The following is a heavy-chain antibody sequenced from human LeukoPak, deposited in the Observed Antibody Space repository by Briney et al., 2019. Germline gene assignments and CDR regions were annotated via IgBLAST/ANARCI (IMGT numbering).Heavy chain of an antibody. Sequence: ASVKVSCKASGGTFSSYAISWVRQAPGKGLEWVSAISGSGGSTYYADSVKGRFTISRDNSKNTLYLQMNSLRAEDTAVYYCAKNLVPPLGIAAAGHYSFDYWGQGTLVTVSS. D-gene: IGHD6-13*01. J-gene: IGHJ4*02. CDR1: GGTFSSYA. V-gene: IGHV3-23*01. CDR3: AKNLVPPLGIAAAGHYSFDY. CDR2: ISGSGGST.